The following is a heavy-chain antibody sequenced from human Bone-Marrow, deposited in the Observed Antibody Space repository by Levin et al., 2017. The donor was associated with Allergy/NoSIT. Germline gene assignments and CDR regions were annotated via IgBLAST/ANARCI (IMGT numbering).Heavy chain of an antibody. Sequence: SQTLSLTCTVPGGSISNYYWSWIRQPPGKGLGWIGYIYYTGYTSNSSCLRRRVTISVDKSKKQFSLRRNSVTAGDTAGDYCGRSSGKRAVTNAYDSWGQGTLVTVSS. V-gene: IGHV4-59*01. J-gene: IGHJ4*02. CDR2: IYYTGYT. CDR1: GGSISNYY. D-gene: IGHD4-17*01. CDR3: GRSSGKRAVTNAYDS.